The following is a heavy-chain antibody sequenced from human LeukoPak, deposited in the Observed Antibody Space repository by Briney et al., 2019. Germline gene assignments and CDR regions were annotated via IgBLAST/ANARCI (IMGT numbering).Heavy chain of an antibody. CDR3: ARDVTDYGGNRGLDY. CDR2: MNHSGST. CDR1: GGSFSGYY. V-gene: IGHV4-34*01. J-gene: IGHJ4*02. Sequence: PSETLSLTCAVYGGSFSGYYWSWIRQPPGKGLEWIGEMNHSGSTNYNPSLKSRVTISVDTSKNQFSLKLSSVTAADTAVYYCARDVTDYGGNRGLDYWGQGTLVTVSS. D-gene: IGHD4-23*01.